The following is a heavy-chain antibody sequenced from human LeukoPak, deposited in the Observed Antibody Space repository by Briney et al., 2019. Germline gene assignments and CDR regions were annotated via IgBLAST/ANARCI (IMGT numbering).Heavy chain of an antibody. D-gene: IGHD2-2*01. V-gene: IGHV4-31*03. CDR2: IYYSGST. CDR1: GGSISSGGYY. J-gene: IGHJ4*02. CDR3: ARTGIVVVPAAQTSYFDY. Sequence: SETLSLTCTVSGGSISSGGYYWSWIRQHPGKGLEWIGYIYYSGSTYYNPSLKSRVTISVDTSKNQFSLKLSSVTVADTAVYYCARTGIVVVPAAQTSYFDYWGQGTLVTVSS.